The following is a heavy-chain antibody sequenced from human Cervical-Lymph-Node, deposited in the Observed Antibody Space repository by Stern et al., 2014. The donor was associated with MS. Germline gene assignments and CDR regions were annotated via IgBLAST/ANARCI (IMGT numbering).Heavy chain of an antibody. CDR1: GFTFEDYA. CDR3: ARSSGFDFGTGRFDS. CDR2: INWNSGTT. V-gene: IGHV3-9*01. D-gene: IGHD5-12*01. Sequence: EVQLVQSGGGLVQPGRSLRLSCAASGFTFEDYAMHWVRQVPGKGLEWVSGINWNSGTTGYADSVKGRFTISRDNPKNSLYLQMTSVRGGDAALYYCARSSGFDFGTGRFDSWGQGTLVTVSS. J-gene: IGHJ5*01.